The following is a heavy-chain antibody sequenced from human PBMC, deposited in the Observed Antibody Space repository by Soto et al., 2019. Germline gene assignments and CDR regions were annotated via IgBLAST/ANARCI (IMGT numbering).Heavy chain of an antibody. J-gene: IGHJ4*01. CDR1: GITFSTYR. CDR3: ARENYDFWSGYYLDY. V-gene: IGHV3-74*01. D-gene: IGHD3-3*01. CDR2: IKSDGTVT. Sequence: EVQLVESGGGLVQPGGSLRLSCVVSGITFSTYRMHWVRQAPGKGLVWVSHIKSDGTVTHYTDSVRGRFIISRDNAKNTLFLQMNSLRAEDTAVYYCARENYDFWSGYYLDYWGHGTLVTVSS.